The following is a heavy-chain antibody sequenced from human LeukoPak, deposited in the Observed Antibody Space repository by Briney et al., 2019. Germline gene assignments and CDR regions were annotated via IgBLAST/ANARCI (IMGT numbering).Heavy chain of an antibody. CDR3: ARILNLYYGDYVSPAYGMDV. D-gene: IGHD4-17*01. Sequence: QAGGSLRLSCAASGFTFSSYAMNWVRQAPGKGLEWVSYISSSGSTIYYADSVKGRFTISRDNAKNSLYLQMNSLRAEDTAVYYCARILNLYYGDYVSPAYGMDVWGQGTTVTVSS. CDR2: ISSSGSTI. CDR1: GFTFSSYA. V-gene: IGHV3-48*03. J-gene: IGHJ6*02.